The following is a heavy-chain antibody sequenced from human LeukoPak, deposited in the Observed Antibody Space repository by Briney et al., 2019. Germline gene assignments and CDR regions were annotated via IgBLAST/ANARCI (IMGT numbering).Heavy chain of an antibody. Sequence: GGSLRLSCAASGFTFSSYAMSWVRQAPGKGLEWVSAISGSGGSTYYADSVKGRFTISRDNSKNTLYLQMNSLRAEDTAVYYCAKVLFGCSGGSCYSWDYWGQGTLVTVSS. D-gene: IGHD2-15*01. J-gene: IGHJ4*02. CDR2: ISGSGGST. V-gene: IGHV3-23*01. CDR3: AKVLFGCSGGSCYSWDY. CDR1: GFTFSSYA.